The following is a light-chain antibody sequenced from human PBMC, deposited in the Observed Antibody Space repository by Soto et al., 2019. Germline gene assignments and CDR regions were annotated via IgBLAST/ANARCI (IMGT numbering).Light chain of an antibody. CDR2: AAS. Sequence: DIQMTQSPSSVSASVGDTVTITCRASQYISSWLGRYQQKSGKAPKLLIYAASRVQIGVPLRFIGSESGTDFTLTISSLQPEDSATYYCQQANTFPWTFGQGTKVEI. V-gene: IGKV1-12*01. J-gene: IGKJ1*01. CDR3: QQANTFPWT. CDR1: QYISSW.